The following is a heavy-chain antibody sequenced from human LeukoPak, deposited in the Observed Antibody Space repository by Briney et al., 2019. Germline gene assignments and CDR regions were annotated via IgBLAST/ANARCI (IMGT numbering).Heavy chain of an antibody. CDR1: GFTFGDYA. CDR3: TRGTYGDYLYYYYYMDV. J-gene: IGHJ6*03. D-gene: IGHD4-17*01. Sequence: GGSLRLSCTGSGFTFGDYAMSYFRQAPGKGLEWVGFIRSTAYGGTTEYAASVKGRFTISRDDSKSIAYLQMNSLKTEDTAVYCCTRGTYGDYLYYYYYMDVWGKGTTVTVSS. CDR2: IRSTAYGGTT. V-gene: IGHV3-49*03.